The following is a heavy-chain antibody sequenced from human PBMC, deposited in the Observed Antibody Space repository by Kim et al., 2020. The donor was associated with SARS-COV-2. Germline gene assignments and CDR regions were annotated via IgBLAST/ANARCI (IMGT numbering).Heavy chain of an antibody. D-gene: IGHD6-13*01. CDR3: ARVSYSSSWYFFDS. Sequence: PPLKSRVTISVATSKTQFSRRLSSVTAADTAVYYCARVSYSSSWYFFDSWGQGTLVTVSS. J-gene: IGHJ4*02. V-gene: IGHV4-59*01.